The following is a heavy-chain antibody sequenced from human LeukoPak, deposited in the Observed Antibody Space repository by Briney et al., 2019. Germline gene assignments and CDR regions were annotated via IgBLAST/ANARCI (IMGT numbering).Heavy chain of an antibody. CDR1: GFTFSSYA. CDR3: ARDLVEAWLRLEGYDAFDI. D-gene: IGHD5-12*01. CDR2: ISFDGSNK. J-gene: IGHJ3*02. V-gene: IGHV3-30-3*01. Sequence: PGRSLRLSCAASGFTFSSYAMHWVRQAPGRGVGWGAVISFDGSNKYSADSVKGRFSISRDNYKVLLDLEMSSLRAEDTAVYYCARDLVEAWLRLEGYDAFDIWGQGTMVTVSS.